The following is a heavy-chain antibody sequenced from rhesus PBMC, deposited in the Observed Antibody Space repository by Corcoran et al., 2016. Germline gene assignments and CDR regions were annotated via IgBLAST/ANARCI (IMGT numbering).Heavy chain of an antibody. CDR3: SRDRIDSGI. V-gene: IGHV4-80*01. D-gene: IGHD3-28*01. Sequence: QVQLQESGPGLVKPSETLSLICAVSGAPISDCWWTWIRQPPGKGREWIGEINGNSVSTNSSPSLTSRFTFSKDASRNQFSLRLTSVTAADTAVYYCSRDRIDSGIWGQGVLVTVSS. J-gene: IGHJ4*01. CDR1: GAPISDCW. CDR2: INGNSVST.